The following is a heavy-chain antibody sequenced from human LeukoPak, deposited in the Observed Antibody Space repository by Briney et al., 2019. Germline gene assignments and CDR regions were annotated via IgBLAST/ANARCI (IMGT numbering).Heavy chain of an antibody. CDR3: ARAGQRTYYDSSGYYSSNWFDP. Sequence: PSETLSLTCAVYGGSFSGYYWSWIRQPPGKGLEWIGEINHSGSTNYNPSLKSRVTISVDTSKNQFSLKLSSVTAADTAVYYCARAGQRTYYDSSGYYSSNWFDPRGQGTLVTVPS. CDR1: GGSFSGYY. D-gene: IGHD3-22*01. J-gene: IGHJ5*02. V-gene: IGHV4-34*01. CDR2: INHSGST.